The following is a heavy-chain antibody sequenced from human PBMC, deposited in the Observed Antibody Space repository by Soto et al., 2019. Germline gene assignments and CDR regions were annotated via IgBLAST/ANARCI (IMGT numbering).Heavy chain of an antibody. CDR1: GYSFTTYV. Sequence: QIQLVQSGAEVEKPGASVKVSCKPSGYSFTTYVIAWVRQAPGQGLEWMGWISGYNGNTHYAQRVQGRVTMTSDTSTSTANMELRSLRSDDTAVYYCARAGKYDFWSGYDYWGQGTLVTVSS. CDR3: ARAGKYDFWSGYDY. J-gene: IGHJ4*02. CDR2: ISGYNGNT. V-gene: IGHV1-18*01. D-gene: IGHD3-3*01.